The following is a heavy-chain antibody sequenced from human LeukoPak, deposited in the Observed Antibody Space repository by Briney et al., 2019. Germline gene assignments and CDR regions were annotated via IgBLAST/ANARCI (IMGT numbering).Heavy chain of an antibody. CDR2: IYYSGST. Sequence: PSETLSLTCTVSGGSISSGDYYWSWIRQPPGKGLEWIGYIYYSGSTYYNPSLKSRATISVDTSKNQFSLKLSSVTAADTAVYYCARGPARGHDYPYYLDYWGQGTLVTVSS. CDR3: ARGPARGHDYPYYLDY. J-gene: IGHJ4*02. CDR1: GGSISSGDYY. V-gene: IGHV4-30-4*08. D-gene: IGHD5-12*01.